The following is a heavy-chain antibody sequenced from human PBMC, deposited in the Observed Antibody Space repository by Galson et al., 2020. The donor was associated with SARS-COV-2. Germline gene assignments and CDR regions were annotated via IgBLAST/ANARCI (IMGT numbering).Heavy chain of an antibody. CDR3: TATDYPVVDY. J-gene: IGHJ4*02. CDR1: GFAFTNAW. V-gene: IGHV3-15*07. CDR2: IKTIVAGATT. Sequence: GGSLRLSCAASGFAFTNAWMNWVRKAPGKGRKWVGSIKTIVAGATTTYAAPVKGRFTISRDDSTNTLYLQMNSLRSDDTAVYFCTATDYPVVDYWGQGTLVTVSS. D-gene: IGHD4-17*01.